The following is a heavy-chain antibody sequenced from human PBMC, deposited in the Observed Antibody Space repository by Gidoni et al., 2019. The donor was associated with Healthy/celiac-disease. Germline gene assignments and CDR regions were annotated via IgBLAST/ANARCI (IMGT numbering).Heavy chain of an antibody. V-gene: IGHV3-23*01. CDR1: GFTFSSYA. J-gene: IGHJ4*02. CDR2: ISGSGGST. Sequence: EVQLLESGGGLVQPGGSLRLSCAAPGFTFSSYAMSWVRQAPGKGLDWVSAISGSGGSTYYADSVKGRFTISRDNSKNTLYLQMNSRRAEDTAVYYCAKDVHYPISAFDYWGQGTLVTVSS. D-gene: IGHD1-26*01. CDR3: AKDVHYPISAFDY.